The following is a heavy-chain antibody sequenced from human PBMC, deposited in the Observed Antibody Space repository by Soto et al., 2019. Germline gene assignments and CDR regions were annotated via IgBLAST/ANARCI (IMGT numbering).Heavy chain of an antibody. CDR3: ASRSSGWYFDY. CDR2: ISGSGGST. CDR1: GGSISSGGYY. Sequence: ETLSLTCTVSGGSISSGGYYWSWIRQAPGKGLEWVSVISGSGGSTYYADSVKGRFTISRDNSKNTLYLQMNSLRAEDTAVYYCASRSSGWYFDYWGQGTLVTVSS. V-gene: IGHV3-23*01. D-gene: IGHD6-19*01. J-gene: IGHJ4*02.